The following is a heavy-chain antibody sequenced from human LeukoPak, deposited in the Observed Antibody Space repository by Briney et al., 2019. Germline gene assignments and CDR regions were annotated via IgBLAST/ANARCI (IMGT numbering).Heavy chain of an antibody. D-gene: IGHD2-15*01. Sequence: PSETLSLTCTVSRGSISSYYCTWVRQPPGGGLEWIGHIFYTGNTNYNPPRRSRVTISLDPSKKQFSLKLTSVTAADTALYYCARVRVAVEALYYFDLWGQGTLVTVSS. J-gene: IGHJ4*02. CDR3: ARVRVAVEALYYFDL. CDR1: RGSISSYY. CDR2: IFYTGNT. V-gene: IGHV4-59*01.